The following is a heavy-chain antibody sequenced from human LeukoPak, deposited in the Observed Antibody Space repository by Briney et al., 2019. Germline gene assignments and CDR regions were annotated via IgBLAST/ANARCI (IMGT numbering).Heavy chain of an antibody. D-gene: IGHD5-24*01. CDR3: ARHHLREGYNFRAFDI. CDR1: GASISFYY. V-gene: IGHV4-59*08. J-gene: IGHJ3*02. Sequence: PSETLSLTCTVSGASISFYYWSWIRQPPGKGLEWIGHIYYSGRTNCNPSLKSRVTISVDTSKNQFSLKLSSVTAADTAVYHCARHHLREGYNFRAFDIWGQGTMVTVSS. CDR2: IYYSGRT.